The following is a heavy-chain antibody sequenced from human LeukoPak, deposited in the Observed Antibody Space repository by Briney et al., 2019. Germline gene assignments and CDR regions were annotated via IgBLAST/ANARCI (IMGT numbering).Heavy chain of an antibody. CDR1: GFTFSNYA. CDR2: FSRSGGIT. Sequence: GGSLRLSCAASGFTFSNYAMSWVRQAPGKGLEWVSSFSRSGGITYYADSVKGRFTISRDNSKNTLYLQMNSLRAEDTAVYYCARVRYSSSSGPLDYWGQGTLVTVSS. V-gene: IGHV3-23*01. J-gene: IGHJ4*02. CDR3: ARVRYSSSSGPLDY. D-gene: IGHD6-6*01.